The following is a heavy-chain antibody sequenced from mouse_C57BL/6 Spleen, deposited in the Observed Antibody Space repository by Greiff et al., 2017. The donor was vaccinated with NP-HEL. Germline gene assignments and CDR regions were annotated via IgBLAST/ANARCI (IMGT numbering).Heavy chain of an antibody. CDR3: ASHSSVFAY. D-gene: IGHD3-2*02. V-gene: IGHV1-26*01. CDR2: INPNNGGT. Sequence: VQLQQSGPELVKPGASVKISCKASGYTFTDYYMNWVKQSHGKSLEWIGDINPNNGGTSYNQKFKGKATLTVDKSSSTAYMELRGLTSEDSAVYYCASHSSVFAYWGQGTLVTVSA. CDR1: GYTFTDYY. J-gene: IGHJ3*01.